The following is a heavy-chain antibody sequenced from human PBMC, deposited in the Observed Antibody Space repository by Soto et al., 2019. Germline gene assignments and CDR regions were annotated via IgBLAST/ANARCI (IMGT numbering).Heavy chain of an antibody. CDR3: ASMGYHYGSGSYPLDY. CDR2: MYSSGST. CDR1: GGSISSYY. D-gene: IGHD3-10*01. V-gene: IGHV4-4*08. J-gene: IGHJ4*02. Sequence: PSETLSLTCTVSGGSISSYYWTWIRQPPGKGLEWIGFMYSSGSTHYNPSLKSRVTISLDTSKNQFSLNLRSVTAADTAVYYCASMGYHYGSGSYPLDYWGQGTLVTVSS.